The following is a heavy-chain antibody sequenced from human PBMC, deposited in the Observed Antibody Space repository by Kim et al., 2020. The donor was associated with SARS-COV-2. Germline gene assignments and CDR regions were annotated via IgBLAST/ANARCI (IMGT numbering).Heavy chain of an antibody. Sequence: GGSLRLSCAASGFTVSSNYMSWVRQAPGKGLEWVSVIYSGGSTYYADSVKGRFTISRDNSKNTLYLQMNSLRAEDTAVYYCARVQRGSGSYIDYYYGMDVWGQGTTVTVSS. CDR2: IYSGGST. V-gene: IGHV3-66*02. D-gene: IGHD3-10*01. J-gene: IGHJ6*02. CDR1: GFTVSSNY. CDR3: ARVQRGSGSYIDYYYGMDV.